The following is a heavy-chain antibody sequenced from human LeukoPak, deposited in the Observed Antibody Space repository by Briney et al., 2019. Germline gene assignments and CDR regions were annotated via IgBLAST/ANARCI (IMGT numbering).Heavy chain of an antibody. CDR3: ASPGLLRYFDWLFDY. CDR1: GYTFTNSY. D-gene: IGHD3-9*01. CDR2: INPDGGNT. J-gene: IGHJ4*02. Sequence: ASVKVSCKASGYTFTNSYIHWVRQAPGQVLEWMGLINPDGGNTNYAQNFQGRVTITADESTSTAYMELSSLRSEDTAVYYCASPGLLRYFDWLFDYLGQGTLVTVFS. V-gene: IGHV1-46*01.